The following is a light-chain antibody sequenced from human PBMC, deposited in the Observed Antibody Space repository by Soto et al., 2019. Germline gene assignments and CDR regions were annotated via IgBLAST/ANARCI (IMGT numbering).Light chain of an antibody. CDR2: GAS. CDR3: QPYGSSPWT. Sequence: EIVLTQSPGTLSLSPGERATLSCRASQSVSSSYLAWYQQKPGQAPRLLIYGASSRATGIPDRFSGSGSGTDFTLTISRLEPEDFAVYYCQPYGSSPWTFCQGTKVEIK. J-gene: IGKJ1*01. V-gene: IGKV3-20*01. CDR1: QSVSSSY.